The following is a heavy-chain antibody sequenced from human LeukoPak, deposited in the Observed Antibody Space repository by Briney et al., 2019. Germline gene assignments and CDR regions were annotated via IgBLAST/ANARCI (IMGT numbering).Heavy chain of an antibody. V-gene: IGHV1-18*01. CDR2: ISAYNGNT. CDR1: GYTFTSFG. J-gene: IGHJ4*02. Sequence: ASVKVSCKASGYTFTSFGISWVRQAPGQGREWMGWISAYNGNTNYAQKLQGRVTMTTDTSTSTAYMELRSLRSDDTAVYYCARDLRGMATPYFDYWGQGTLVTVSS. D-gene: IGHD5-24*01. CDR3: ARDLRGMATPYFDY.